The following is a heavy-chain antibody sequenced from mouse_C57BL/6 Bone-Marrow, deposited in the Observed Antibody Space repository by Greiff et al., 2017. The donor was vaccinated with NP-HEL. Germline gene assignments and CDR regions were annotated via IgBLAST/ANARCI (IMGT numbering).Heavy chain of an antibody. D-gene: IGHD2-4*01. Sequence: QVQLKESGPELVKPGASVKLSCKASGYTFTSYDINWVKQRPGQGLEWIGWIYPRDGSTKYNEKFKGKATLTVDTSSSTAYMELHSLTSEDSAVYFCARGGLPAWFAYWGQGTLVTVSA. CDR1: GYTFTSYD. CDR3: ARGGLPAWFAY. J-gene: IGHJ3*01. CDR2: IYPRDGST. V-gene: IGHV1-85*01.